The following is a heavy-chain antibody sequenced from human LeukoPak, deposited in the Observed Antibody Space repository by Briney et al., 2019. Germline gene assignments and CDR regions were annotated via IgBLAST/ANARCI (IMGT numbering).Heavy chain of an antibody. Sequence: TGGSLRLSCAASGFTFSSYSMNWVRQAPGKGLEWVSSISSSSSYIYYADSVKGRFTISRDNAKNSLYLQMNSLRAEDTAVYYCARDPEAYDYVWGSYRYYDYWGQGTLVTVSS. CDR2: ISSSSSYI. CDR3: ARDPEAYDYVWGSYRYYDY. J-gene: IGHJ4*02. D-gene: IGHD3-16*02. CDR1: GFTFSSYS. V-gene: IGHV3-21*01.